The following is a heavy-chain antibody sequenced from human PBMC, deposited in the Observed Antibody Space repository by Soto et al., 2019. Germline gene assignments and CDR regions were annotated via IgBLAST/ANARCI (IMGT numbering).Heavy chain of an antibody. J-gene: IGHJ3*02. V-gene: IGHV1-18*01. Sequence: ASVKVSCKASGYTFTSYGISWVRQAPGQGLEWMGWISAYNGNTNYAQKLQGRVTMTTDTSTSTAYMELRSLRSDDTAVYYCVAYSSGVNVAFDIWGQGTMVTVSS. CDR3: VAYSSGVNVAFDI. D-gene: IGHD6-19*01. CDR2: ISAYNGNT. CDR1: GYTFTSYG.